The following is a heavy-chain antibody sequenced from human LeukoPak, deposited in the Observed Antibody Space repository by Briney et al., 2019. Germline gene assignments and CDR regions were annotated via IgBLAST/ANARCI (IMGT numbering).Heavy chain of an antibody. CDR3: AKVLGVPAAYLDY. J-gene: IGHJ4*02. V-gene: IGHV3-23*01. CDR2: ISGSGGST. Sequence: PGASLRLSCAASGFTFSSYAMGWVRQAPGKGLEWVSAISGSGGSTYYADSVKGRFTISRDNSKNTLYLQMNSLRAEDTAVYYCAKVLGVPAAYLDYWGQGTLVTVSS. CDR1: GFTFSSYA. D-gene: IGHD2-2*01.